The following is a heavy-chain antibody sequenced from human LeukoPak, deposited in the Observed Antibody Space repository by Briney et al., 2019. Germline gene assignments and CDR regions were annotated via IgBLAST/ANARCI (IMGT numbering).Heavy chain of an antibody. V-gene: IGHV3-7*01. D-gene: IGHD3-22*01. Sequence: GGSLRLSCAASGFTFSSYWMNWARQAPGKGLEWVASINHNGNVNYYVDSVKGRFTISKDNSKNTLYLQMNSLRAEDTAVYYCAREDGSSGYRPDYWGQGTLVTVSS. CDR2: INHNGNVN. CDR1: GFTFSSYW. J-gene: IGHJ4*02. CDR3: AREDGSSGYRPDY.